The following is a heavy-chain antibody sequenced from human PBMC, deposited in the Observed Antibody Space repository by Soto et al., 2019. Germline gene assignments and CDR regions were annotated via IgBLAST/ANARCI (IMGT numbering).Heavy chain of an antibody. CDR3: ARDRLYDILTVRLTASDAFDI. CDR1: GYTFTSYY. V-gene: IGHV1-46*01. CDR2: INPSGGST. J-gene: IGHJ3*02. D-gene: IGHD3-9*01. Sequence: ASVKVSCKASGYTFTSYYMHWVRQAPGQGLEWMGLINPSGGSTSYAQKFQGRVTMTRDTSTSTVYMELSSLRSEDTAVYYCARDRLYDILTVRLTASDAFDIWGQGTMVTVSS.